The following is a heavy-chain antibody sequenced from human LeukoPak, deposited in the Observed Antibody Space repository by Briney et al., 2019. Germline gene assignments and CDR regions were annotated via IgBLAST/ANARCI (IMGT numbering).Heavy chain of an antibody. CDR1: GFTFSNYA. CDR3: ANDSSGWFDY. D-gene: IGHD6-25*01. J-gene: IGHJ4*02. CDR2: ISDSGVTA. V-gene: IGHV3-23*01. Sequence: GGSLRLSCAASGFTFSNYAMSWVRQAPGQGLDWVSAISDSGVTAYYADSVRGRFTISRDNSKNTLYLQMNSLRAEDTAVYYCANDSSGWFDYWGQGTLVTVSS.